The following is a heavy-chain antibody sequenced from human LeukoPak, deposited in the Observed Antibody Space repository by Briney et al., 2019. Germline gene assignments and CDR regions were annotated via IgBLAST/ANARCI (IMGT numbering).Heavy chain of an antibody. CDR2: IYYSGST. D-gene: IGHD5-24*01. CDR3: ARDVRDGYNYYWYFDL. V-gene: IGHV4-59*01. Sequence: SETLSLTCTVSGGSISSYYWSWIRQPPGKGLEWIGYIYYSGSTNYNPSLKSRVTISVDTSKNQFSLKLSSVTAADTAVYYCARDVRDGYNYYWYFDLWGRGTLVTVSS. CDR1: GGSISSYY. J-gene: IGHJ2*01.